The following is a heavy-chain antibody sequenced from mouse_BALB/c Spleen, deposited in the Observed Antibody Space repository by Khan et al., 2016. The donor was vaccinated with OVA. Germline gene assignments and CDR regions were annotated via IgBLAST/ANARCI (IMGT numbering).Heavy chain of an antibody. CDR2: ISPTYGDA. CDR3: VRGGKFAY. V-gene: IGHV1S137*01. J-gene: IGHJ3*01. CDR1: GYPFTASS. Sequence: QVQLQQSGAELVRPGVSVKISCKASGYPFTASSLPFVTQMPAPRLAWIAVISPTYGDADSNQKFQGKASMTVDRSSSTVYMELARLTSEDSAIYYCVRGGKFAYWGQGTLVTVSA. D-gene: IGHD1-1*02.